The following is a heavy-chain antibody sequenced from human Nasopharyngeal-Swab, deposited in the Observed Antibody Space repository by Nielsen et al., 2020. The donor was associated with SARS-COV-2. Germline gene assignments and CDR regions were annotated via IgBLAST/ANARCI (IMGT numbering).Heavy chain of an antibody. CDR1: GYSFTSYW. CDR3: ARGEFNWGCIVY. J-gene: IGHJ4*02. CDR2: IYPGDSDT. V-gene: IGHV5-51*01. Sequence: GSLRPSCQGSGYSFTSYWIGWVRQMPGKGLEWMGIIYPGDSDTRYSPSFQGQVTISADKSISTAYLQWSSLKASDTAMYYCARGEFNWGCIVYWGQGTLVTASS. D-gene: IGHD7-27*01.